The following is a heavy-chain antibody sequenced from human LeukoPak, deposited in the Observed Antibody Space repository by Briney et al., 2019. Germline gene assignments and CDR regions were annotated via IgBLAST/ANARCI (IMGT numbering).Heavy chain of an antibody. V-gene: IGHV3-64D*06. Sequence: PGGSLRLSCSASGFTFSSYAMHWVRQAPGKGLEYVSAISSNGGSPYYADSVKGRFTISRDNSKNTLYLQMSSLRAEDTAVYYCVKDGSSRQQLVPYFDYWGQGTLVTVSS. CDR1: GFTFSSYA. J-gene: IGHJ4*02. CDR2: ISSNGGSP. CDR3: VKDGSSRQQLVPYFDY. D-gene: IGHD6-13*01.